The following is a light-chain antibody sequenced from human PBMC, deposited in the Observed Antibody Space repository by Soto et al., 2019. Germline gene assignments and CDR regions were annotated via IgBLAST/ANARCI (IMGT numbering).Light chain of an antibody. CDR1: SSNIGSNT. V-gene: IGLV1-44*01. Sequence: QSVLTQPPSASGTPGQRVTISCSGSSSNIGSNTVNWYQQLPATAPKLLIYSNNQRPSGVPDRFSGSKSGTSASLAISGLQSEDEADYYCAAWDDSLNGHYVFGTGTKVTVL. CDR3: AAWDDSLNGHYV. CDR2: SNN. J-gene: IGLJ1*01.